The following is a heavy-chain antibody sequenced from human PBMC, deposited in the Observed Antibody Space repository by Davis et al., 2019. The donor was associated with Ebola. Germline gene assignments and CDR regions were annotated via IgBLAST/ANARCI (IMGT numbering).Heavy chain of an antibody. D-gene: IGHD6-19*01. Sequence: SGPTLVKPTQTLTLTCTFSGFSLSTSGMCVSWIRQPPGKALEWLARIDWDDDKYYSTSLKTRLTISKDTSKNQVVLTMTNMDPVDTATYYCARHPVYNSGPPTGAFDIWGQGTMVTVSS. V-gene: IGHV2-70*11. CDR2: IDWDDDK. CDR1: GFSLSTSGMC. CDR3: ARHPVYNSGPPTGAFDI. J-gene: IGHJ3*02.